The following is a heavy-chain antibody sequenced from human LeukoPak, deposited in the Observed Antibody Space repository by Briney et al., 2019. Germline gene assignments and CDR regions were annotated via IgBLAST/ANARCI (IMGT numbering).Heavy chain of an antibody. CDR2: ISHDGSNK. J-gene: IGHJ2*01. CDR3: AKPQGIAVAAYWYFDL. V-gene: IGHV3-30*18. Sequence: GGSLRLSCAASGFTFSSYGMHWVRQAPGKGLEWVAVISHDGSNKYYADSVKGRFTISRDNSKNTLYLQMNSLRAEDTAVYYCAKPQGIAVAAYWYFDLWGRGTLVTVSS. CDR1: GFTFSSYG. D-gene: IGHD6-19*01.